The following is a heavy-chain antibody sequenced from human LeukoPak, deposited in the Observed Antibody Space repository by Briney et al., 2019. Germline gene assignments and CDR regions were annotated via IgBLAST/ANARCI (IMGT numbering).Heavy chain of an antibody. D-gene: IGHD3-10*01. J-gene: IGHJ4*02. Sequence: GGSLRLSCTASGFTLSSYWMHWVRQAPGKGLQWVSGISGSGGSTYYADSVKGRFTISRDNSKNTLYLQMNSLRAEDTAVYYCAKHGFGVFEGYWGQGTLVTVSS. V-gene: IGHV3-23*01. CDR3: AKHGFGVFEGY. CDR1: GFTLSSYW. CDR2: ISGSGGST.